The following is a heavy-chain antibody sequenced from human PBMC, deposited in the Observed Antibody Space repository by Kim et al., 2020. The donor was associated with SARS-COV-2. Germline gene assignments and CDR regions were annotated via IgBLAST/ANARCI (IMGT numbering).Heavy chain of an antibody. Sequence: GGSLRLSCAASGFTFSSYSMNWVRQAPGKGLEWVSSISSSSSYIYYADSVKGRFTISRDNAKNSLYLQMNSLRAEDTAVYYCARDGAHSGSYYNEALYYYGMDVWGQGTTVTVSS. CDR3: ARDGAHSGSYYNEALYYYGMDV. CDR1: GFTFSSYS. CDR2: ISSSSSYI. J-gene: IGHJ6*02. D-gene: IGHD3-10*01. V-gene: IGHV3-21*01.